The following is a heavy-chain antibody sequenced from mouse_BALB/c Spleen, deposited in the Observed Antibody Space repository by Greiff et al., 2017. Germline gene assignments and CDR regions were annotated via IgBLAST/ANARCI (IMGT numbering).Heavy chain of an antibody. CDR1: GFTFSSYG. CDR2: ISSGGSYT. Sequence: EVKLVESGGDLVKPGGSLKLSCAASGFTFSSYGMSWVRQTPDKRLEWVATISSGGSYTYYPDSVKGRFTISRDNAKNTLYLQMSSLKSEDTAMYYCARRGYYGNYSAMDYWGQGTSVTVSS. V-gene: IGHV5-6*02. J-gene: IGHJ4*01. D-gene: IGHD2-1*01. CDR3: ARRGYYGNYSAMDY.